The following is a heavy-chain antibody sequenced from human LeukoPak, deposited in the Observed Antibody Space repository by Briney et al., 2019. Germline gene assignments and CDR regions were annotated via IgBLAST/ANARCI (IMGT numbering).Heavy chain of an antibody. CDR2: ISGSGGST. V-gene: IGHV3-23*01. Sequence: QPGGSLRLSCAASGFTFSSYAMSWVRQAPGKGLEWVSAISGSGGSTYYADSVKGRFTISRDNSKNTLYLQMNSLRAEDTAVYYCAKGALLRYFWTGTVKVCYFDYWGQGTLVTVSS. D-gene: IGHD3-9*01. J-gene: IGHJ4*02. CDR1: GFTFSSYA. CDR3: AKGALLRYFWTGTVKVCYFDY.